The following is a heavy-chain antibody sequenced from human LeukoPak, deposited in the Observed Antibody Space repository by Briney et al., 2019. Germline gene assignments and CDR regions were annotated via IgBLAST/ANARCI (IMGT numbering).Heavy chain of an antibody. CDR2: IYYSGST. V-gene: IGHV4-31*03. CDR1: GGSIGSGGYY. J-gene: IGHJ5*02. CDR3: ARDAQGYCSSTSRSPPGFDP. D-gene: IGHD2-2*01. Sequence: PSETLSLTCTVSGGSIGSGGYYWSWIRQHPGKGLEWIGYIYYSGSTYYNPSLKSRVTISVDTSKNQFSLKLSSVTAADTAVYYCARDAQGYCSSTSRSPPGFDPWGQGTLVTVSS.